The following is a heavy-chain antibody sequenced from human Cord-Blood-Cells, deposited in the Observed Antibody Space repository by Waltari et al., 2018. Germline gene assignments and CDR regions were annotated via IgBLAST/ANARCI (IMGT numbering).Heavy chain of an antibody. CDR1: GGSFSGYY. D-gene: IGHD1-26*01. Sequence: QVQLQQWGAGLLKPPETVSLTCAVYGGSFSGYYWSWIRQHPGKGLEWIGEINHSGSTNYNPSLKSRVTISVDTSKNQFSLKLSSGTAADTAVYYCQWGASYAFDIWGQGTMVTVSS. CDR3: QWGASYAFDI. V-gene: IGHV4-34*01. CDR2: INHSGST. J-gene: IGHJ3*02.